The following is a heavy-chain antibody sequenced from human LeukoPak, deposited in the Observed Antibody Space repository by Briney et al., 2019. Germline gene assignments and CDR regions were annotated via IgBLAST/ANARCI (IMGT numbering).Heavy chain of an antibody. V-gene: IGHV3-23*01. CDR1: GFTSSSYG. CDR2: ISGSGGST. D-gene: IGHD3-10*01. Sequence: GGSLRLSCAASGFTSSSYGMSWVRQAPGKGLEWVSAISGSGGSTYYADSVKGRFTISRDNSKNTLYLQMNSLRAEDTAVYYCARRGGFGELFLYFDYWGQGTLVTVSS. CDR3: ARRGGFGELFLYFDY. J-gene: IGHJ4*02.